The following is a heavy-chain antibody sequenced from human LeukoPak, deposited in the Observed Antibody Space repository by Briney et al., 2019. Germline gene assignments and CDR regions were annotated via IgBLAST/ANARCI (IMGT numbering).Heavy chain of an antibody. Sequence: GGSLRLSCAASGFTFSSYGMNWVRQAPGKGLEWVSGIGNSGSTYYADSVKGRFAISRDNSKNTLYLQMNSLRAEDTAVYYCAKISDGRSSSDYWGQGTLVTVSS. CDR2: IGNSGST. CDR3: AKISDGRSSSDY. D-gene: IGHD6-6*01. J-gene: IGHJ4*02. V-gene: IGHV3-23*01. CDR1: GFTFSSYG.